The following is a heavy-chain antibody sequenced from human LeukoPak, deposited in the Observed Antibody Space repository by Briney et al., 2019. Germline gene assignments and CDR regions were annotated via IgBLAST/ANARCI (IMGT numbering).Heavy chain of an antibody. CDR2: IYIDDST. CDR1: GFSVSTNH. J-gene: IGHJ3*02. V-gene: IGHV3-53*01. Sequence: GGSLRLSCAASGFSVSTNHMSWVRQAPGKGLEWVSIIYIDDSTSYADSVKGRFTISRDNSKNTLFLQMNSLRAEDTAMYYCARDLVAKDALDIWGQGAMVTVSS. CDR3: ARDLVAKDALDI. D-gene: IGHD2-15*01.